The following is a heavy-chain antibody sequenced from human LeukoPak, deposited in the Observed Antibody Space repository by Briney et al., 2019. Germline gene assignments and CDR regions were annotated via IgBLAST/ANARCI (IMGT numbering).Heavy chain of an antibody. D-gene: IGHD3-3*01. J-gene: IGHJ4*02. CDR1: GGSFSGYY. CDR2: INYSGST. V-gene: IGHV4-34*01. CDR3: ARGRPTIFGVVIIFQPDYFDY. Sequence: SETLSLTCAVYGGSFSGYYWSWIRQPPGKGLEWTGEINYSGSTNYNPSLKSRVTISVDTSKNQFSLKLSSVTAADTAVYYCARGRPTIFGVVIIFQPDYFDYWGQGTLVTVSS.